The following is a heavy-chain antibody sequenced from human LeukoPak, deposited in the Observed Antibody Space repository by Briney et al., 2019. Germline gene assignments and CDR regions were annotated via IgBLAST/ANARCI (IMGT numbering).Heavy chain of an antibody. J-gene: IGHJ5*02. D-gene: IGHD6-13*01. Sequence: SETLSLTCAVYGGSFSGYYWSWIRQPPGKGLEWIGEINHSGSTNYNPSLKSRVTISVDTSKNQFSLKLSSVTAADTAVYYCARVGVAEAGRVRFDPWGQGTLVTVSS. CDR3: ARVGVAEAGRVRFDP. CDR1: GGSFSGYY. V-gene: IGHV4-34*01. CDR2: INHSGST.